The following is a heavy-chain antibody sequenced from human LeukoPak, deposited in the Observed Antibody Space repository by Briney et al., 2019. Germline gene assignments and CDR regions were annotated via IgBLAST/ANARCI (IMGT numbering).Heavy chain of an antibody. J-gene: IGHJ4*02. CDR3: ARTRSYYFDY. CDR2: IYYSGST. V-gene: IGHV4-39*07. Sequence: SETLSLTCTVSGGSISSSSYYWGWICQPPGKGLEWIGSIYYSGSTYYNPSLKSRVTISVDTSKNQFSLKLSSVTAADTAVYYCARTRSYYFDYWGQGTLVTVSS. D-gene: IGHD1-26*01. CDR1: GGSISSSSYY.